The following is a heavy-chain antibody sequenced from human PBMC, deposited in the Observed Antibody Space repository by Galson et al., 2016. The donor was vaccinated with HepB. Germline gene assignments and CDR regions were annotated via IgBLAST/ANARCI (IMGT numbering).Heavy chain of an antibody. CDR1: GDSISSYY. Sequence: SETLSLTCTVSGDSISSYYWTWIRQPPGKGLEWIGDVYYTGSTKYNPSLRSPVSISVDTSKNQSSLKLSSVTAADTAVYYCAREVASRFDYWGQGTLVSVSS. CDR3: AREVASRFDY. V-gene: IGHV4-59*01. D-gene: IGHD5-12*01. J-gene: IGHJ4*02. CDR2: VYYTGST.